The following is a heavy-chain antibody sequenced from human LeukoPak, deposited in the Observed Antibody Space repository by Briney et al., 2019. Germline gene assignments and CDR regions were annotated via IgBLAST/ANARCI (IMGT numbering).Heavy chain of an antibody. CDR3: ARDSTSMGNWFDP. D-gene: IGHD2-2*01. J-gene: IGHJ5*02. CDR1: GFAFSSYW. Sequence: GGSLRLSCAASGFAFSSYWMHWVRQAPGKGLVWVSRVSRDGSTTNYADSVKGRFTISRDNAKNTLYLQMNSLRAEDTAVYYCARDSTSMGNWFDPWGQGILVTVSS. CDR2: VSRDGSTT. V-gene: IGHV3-74*01.